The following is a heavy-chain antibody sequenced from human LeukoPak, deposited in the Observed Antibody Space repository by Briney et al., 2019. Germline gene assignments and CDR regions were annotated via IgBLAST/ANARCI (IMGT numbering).Heavy chain of an antibody. D-gene: IGHD2-21*01. V-gene: IGHV3-48*04. CDR1: GFTFSIRG. J-gene: IGHJ6*03. Sequence: PGGSLSLSCATSGFTFSIRGMSWVRHPPGKGLEWVSYISPGSGTIYYAESVKGRFTVCRDDDKNSLYLQMNTLRAEDTAVYYCARIAGPTVYPYYMDLWGKGTTVTVAS. CDR2: ISPGSGTI. CDR3: ARIAGPTVYPYYMDL.